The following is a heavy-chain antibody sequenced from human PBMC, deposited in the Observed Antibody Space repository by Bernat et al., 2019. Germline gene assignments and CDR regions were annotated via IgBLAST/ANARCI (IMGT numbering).Heavy chain of an antibody. D-gene: IGHD6-13*01. J-gene: IGHJ4*02. CDR3: ARHLPSGRQLAHYFDY. CDR1: GGSISSYY. CDR2: IYDSGST. Sequence: QVQLQESGPGLVKPSETLSLTCTVSGGSISSYYWSWIRQPPGKGLEWIGYIYDSGSTNYNPTLKSRVTISVEKSKNQFSLKLSCVTAADTAVYYCARHLPSGRQLAHYFDYWGQGTLVTVSS. V-gene: IGHV4-59*08.